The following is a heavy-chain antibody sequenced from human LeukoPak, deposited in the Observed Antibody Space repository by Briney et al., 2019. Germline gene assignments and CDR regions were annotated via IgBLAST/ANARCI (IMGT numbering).Heavy chain of an antibody. CDR2: IKQDGSEK. J-gene: IGHJ4*02. V-gene: IGHV3-7*01. CDR3: ARGGQRFDY. CDR1: GLTFSNYW. Sequence: GGYLRLSCAASGLTFSNYWMSWLRQAPGKGLEWVANIKQDGSEKYYVDSVKGRFTISRDNAKNSLHLEMNSLRDEDTAVYYCARGGQRFDYWGQGTLVTVSS. D-gene: IGHD1-1*01.